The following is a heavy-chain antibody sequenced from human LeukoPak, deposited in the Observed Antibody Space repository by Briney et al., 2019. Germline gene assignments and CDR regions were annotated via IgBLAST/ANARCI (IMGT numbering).Heavy chain of an antibody. D-gene: IGHD1-26*01. Sequence: PGGSLRLSCAASGFTFSSYSMNWVRQAPGKGLEWVSSISSSSSYIYYADSVEGRFTISRDNAKNSLYLQVNSLRAEDTAVYYCASIVGATFDYWGQGTLVTVSS. V-gene: IGHV3-21*01. CDR2: ISSSSSYI. CDR1: GFTFSSYS. J-gene: IGHJ4*02. CDR3: ASIVGATFDY.